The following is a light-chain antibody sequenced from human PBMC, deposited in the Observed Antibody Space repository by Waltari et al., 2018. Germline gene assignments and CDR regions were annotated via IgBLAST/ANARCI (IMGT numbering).Light chain of an antibody. CDR2: QDR. J-gene: IGLJ1*01. CDR1: KLGDKY. CDR3: QAWDSSTAYV. Sequence: SYELTQPPSVSVSPGQTASITCSGDKLGDKYASWYQQKPDQPPVLIIYQDRKRPSGIPERFSCSKSANTATLSISGTQAMDEADYYCQAWDSSTAYVFGTGTKVTVL. V-gene: IGLV3-1*01.